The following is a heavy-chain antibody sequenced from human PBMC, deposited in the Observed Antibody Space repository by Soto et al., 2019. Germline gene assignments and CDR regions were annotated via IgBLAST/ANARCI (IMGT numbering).Heavy chain of an antibody. V-gene: IGHV3-23*01. CDR3: AKLVVIRSPADS. J-gene: IGHJ4*02. CDR2: ISDTGGAT. Sequence: SLRLSCAASVFTFSSCAMTWVRRAPGKGLEWVSTISDTGGATYYADSVKGRFSISRDSSKNTLYLQMNSLRAEDTAVYYCAKLVVIRSPADSWGQGALVTVSS. D-gene: IGHD3-22*01. CDR1: VFTFSSCA.